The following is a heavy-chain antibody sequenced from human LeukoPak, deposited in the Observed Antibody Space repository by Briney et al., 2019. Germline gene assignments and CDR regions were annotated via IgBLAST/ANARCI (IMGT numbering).Heavy chain of an antibody. J-gene: IGHJ4*02. V-gene: IGHV4-39*01. CDR3: ARRGGGSWYYFDY. Sequence: SETLSLTCTVSGGSISSSSSYWDWIRQPPGKGLEWIGNIYYSGSTNYNASLKSRVTISVDTSKNQFSLKLSSVTAADTALYYCARRGGGSWYYFDYWGQGTLVTVSS. D-gene: IGHD2-15*01. CDR1: GGSISSSSSY. CDR2: IYYSGST.